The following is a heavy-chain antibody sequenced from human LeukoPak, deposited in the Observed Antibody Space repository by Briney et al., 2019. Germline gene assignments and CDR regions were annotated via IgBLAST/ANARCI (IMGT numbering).Heavy chain of an antibody. J-gene: IGHJ4*02. D-gene: IGHD3-10*01. CDR3: AKRGVVIRVVLVGFHKEAYYFDS. V-gene: IGHV3-23*01. CDR1: GITLSNYG. Sequence: GGSLRLSCAVSGITLSNYGMSWVRQAPGRGLEWVAGISGSGGGTVYADSVKGRFTISRDNPKNTLYLQMNSLRAEDTAVFFCAKRGVVIRVVLVGFHKEAYYFDSWGQGALVTVSS. CDR2: ISGSGGGT.